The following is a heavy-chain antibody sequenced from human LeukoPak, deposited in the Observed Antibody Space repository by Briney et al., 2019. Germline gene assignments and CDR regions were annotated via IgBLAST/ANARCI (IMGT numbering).Heavy chain of an antibody. J-gene: IGHJ3*01. CDR3: ARDQTRGYYQSGAFDL. Sequence: GSLRLSCAASVFTFSDHTMNWVRQAPGRGLEWVSYVSSSSTYIYYADSLKGRFTISRDNAKSSLYLQINSLRAEDTAVYYCARDQTRGYYQSGAFDLWGQGTMVTVSS. CDR1: VFTFSDHT. D-gene: IGHD3-3*01. CDR2: VSSSSTYI. V-gene: IGHV3-21*01.